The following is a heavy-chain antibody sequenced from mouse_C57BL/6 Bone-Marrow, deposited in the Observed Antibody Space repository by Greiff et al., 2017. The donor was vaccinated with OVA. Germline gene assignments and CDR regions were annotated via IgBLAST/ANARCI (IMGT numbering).Heavy chain of an antibody. Sequence: VQLQQSGPELVKPGASVKISCKASGYTFTDYYMNWVKQSHGTSLEWIGDIKPNNGGTRYNQKFKGKAPLTVNKSSSQSYMELRSLTSEDSAFYYCARHYYGSSYWYFDVWGTGTTVTVSS. J-gene: IGHJ1*03. CDR1: GYTFTDYY. CDR2: IKPNNGGT. V-gene: IGHV1-26*01. CDR3: ARHYYGSSYWYFDV. D-gene: IGHD1-1*01.